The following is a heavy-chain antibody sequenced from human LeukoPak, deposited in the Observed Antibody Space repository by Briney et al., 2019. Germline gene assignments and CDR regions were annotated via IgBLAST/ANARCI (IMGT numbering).Heavy chain of an antibody. J-gene: IGHJ4*02. V-gene: IGHV4-39*07. D-gene: IGHD2-15*01. CDR3: ARDPRLVVVAATPHFDY. Sequence: SETLSLTCTVSGGSVSSTDYYWGWLRQPPGKGLEWIGTIYYSGRTYYNPSLKSRVTISVDTSNNQFSLKLSSVTAADTAVYFCARDPRLVVVAATPHFDYWGQGTLVTVSS. CDR1: GGSVSSTDYY. CDR2: IYYSGRT.